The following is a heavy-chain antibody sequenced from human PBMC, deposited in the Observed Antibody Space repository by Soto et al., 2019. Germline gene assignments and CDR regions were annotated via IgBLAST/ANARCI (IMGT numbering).Heavy chain of an antibody. Sequence: LSLTCTVSGGSISSGDCYWSWIRQPPGKGLEWIGYIYYSGSTYYNPSLKSRVTISVDTSKNQFSLKLSSVTAADTAVYYCATVPATDIPGDLGAYWGQGTLVT. CDR3: ATVPATDIPGDLGAY. CDR2: IYYSGST. V-gene: IGHV4-30-4*01. D-gene: IGHD2-2*02. J-gene: IGHJ4*02. CDR1: GGSISSGDCY.